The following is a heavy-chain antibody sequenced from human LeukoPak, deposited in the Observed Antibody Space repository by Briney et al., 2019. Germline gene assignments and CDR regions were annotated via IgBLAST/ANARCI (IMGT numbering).Heavy chain of an antibody. CDR3: VREVGAASCF. Sequence: GGSLRLSCAASGFTFSSYAMGWVRQAPGKGLEWVSTVNESGGRTYYADSVKGRFTMSRDNAKNSLYLQMNTLRAEDTAVYYCVREVGAASCFWGQGTLVTVSS. CDR2: VNESGGRT. D-gene: IGHD2-15*01. CDR1: GFTFSSYA. V-gene: IGHV3-23*01. J-gene: IGHJ4*02.